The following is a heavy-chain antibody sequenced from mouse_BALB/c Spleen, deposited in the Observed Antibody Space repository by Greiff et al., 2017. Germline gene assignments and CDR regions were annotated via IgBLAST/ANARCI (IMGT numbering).Heavy chain of an antibody. CDR3: ARSGITTAPFAY. D-gene: IGHD1-2*01. Sequence: VKLVESGGGLVQPGGSRKLSCAASGFTFSSFGMHWVRQAPEKGLEWVAYISSGSSTIYYADTVKGRFTISRDNPKNTLFLQMTSLRSEDTAMYYCARSGITTAPFAYWGQGTLVTVSA. J-gene: IGHJ3*01. V-gene: IGHV5-17*02. CDR1: GFTFSSFG. CDR2: ISSGSSTI.